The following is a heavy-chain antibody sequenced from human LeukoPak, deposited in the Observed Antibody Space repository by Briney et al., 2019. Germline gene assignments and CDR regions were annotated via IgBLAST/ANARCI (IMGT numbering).Heavy chain of an antibody. D-gene: IGHD2/OR15-2a*01. CDR2: ISGSGGST. J-gene: IGHJ4*02. Sequence: GGSLSFSCAAPGFTFSSIGWSWFGQAQGRGWEWFSAISGSGGSTYYADSVKGRFTISRDNSKNTLYLQMNSLRAGDTAVYYCAKVGTVYFPLDFWGQGTLVTVSS. V-gene: IGHV3-23*01. CDR1: GFTFSSIG. CDR3: AKVGTVYFPLDF.